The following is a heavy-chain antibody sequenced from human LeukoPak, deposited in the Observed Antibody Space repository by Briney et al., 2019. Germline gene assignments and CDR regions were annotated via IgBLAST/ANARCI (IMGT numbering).Heavy chain of an antibody. CDR1: GFTFNDYY. CDR3: AAGAIAFIDY. D-gene: IGHD2-2*02. CDR2: ISSSGATI. Sequence: GGSLRLSCAASGFTFNDYYMSWIRQAPGKGLEWISYISSSGATIHYADSVKGRFTISRDSAKNSLYMQMNSLRAEDTAVYYCAAGAIAFIDYWGQGTLVTVSS. J-gene: IGHJ4*02. V-gene: IGHV3-11*04.